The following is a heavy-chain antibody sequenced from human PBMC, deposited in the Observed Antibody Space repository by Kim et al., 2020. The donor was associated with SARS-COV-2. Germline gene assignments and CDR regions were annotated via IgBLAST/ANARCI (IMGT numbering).Heavy chain of an antibody. CDR3: AKGVSWNYDAFDS. Sequence: GGSLRLSCAASGFSFGGYCMVWIRQAPGKGLEWVSFISSGGNHIYYADSVKGRFTISRDNSNNSLSLQMNSLRGEDTAVYYCAKGVSWNYDAFDSWGQGT. CDR2: ISSGGNHI. CDR1: GFSFGGYC. V-gene: IGHV3-21*05. D-gene: IGHD3-3*01. J-gene: IGHJ4*02.